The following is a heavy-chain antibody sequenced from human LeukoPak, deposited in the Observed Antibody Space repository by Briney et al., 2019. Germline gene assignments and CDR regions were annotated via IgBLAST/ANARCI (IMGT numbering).Heavy chain of an antibody. J-gene: IGHJ4*02. Sequence: GGSLRLSCAASGFTFSSYSMNWVRQAPGKGLEWVSSISSSSSYIYYADSVKGRFTISRGNAKNSLYLQMNSLRAEDTAVYYCARVCGGSCYRGDYWGQGTLVTVSS. V-gene: IGHV3-21*01. D-gene: IGHD2-15*01. CDR3: ARVCGGSCYRGDY. CDR2: ISSSSSYI. CDR1: GFTFSSYS.